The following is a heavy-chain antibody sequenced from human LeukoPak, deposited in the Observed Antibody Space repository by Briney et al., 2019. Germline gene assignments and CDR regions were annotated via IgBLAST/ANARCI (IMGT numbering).Heavy chain of an antibody. V-gene: IGHV3-21*01. J-gene: IGHJ4*02. CDR1: GFTFSSYS. D-gene: IGHD2-15*01. CDR2: ISSSSSYI. CDR3: ARDREDIVVVVAADENYFDY. Sequence: PGGSLRLSCAASGFTFSSYSMNRVRQAPGKGLEWVSSISSSSSYIYYADSVKGRFTISRDNAKNSLYLQMNSLRAEDTAVYYCARDREDIVVVVAADENYFDYWGQGTLVTVSS.